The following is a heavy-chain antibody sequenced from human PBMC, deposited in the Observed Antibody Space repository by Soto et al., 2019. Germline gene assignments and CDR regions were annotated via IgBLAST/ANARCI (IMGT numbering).Heavy chain of an antibody. V-gene: IGHV4-39*07. CDR3: ARADTAMVSYYIDY. CDR2: IYYSGST. Sequence: SETLSLTCTVSGGSISSSSYYWGWIRQPPGKGLEWIGCIYYSGSTNYNPSLKSRVTISVDTSKNQFSLKLSSVTAADTAVYYCARADTAMVSYYIDYWGQGTLVTVSS. CDR1: GGSISSSSYY. J-gene: IGHJ4*02. D-gene: IGHD5-18*01.